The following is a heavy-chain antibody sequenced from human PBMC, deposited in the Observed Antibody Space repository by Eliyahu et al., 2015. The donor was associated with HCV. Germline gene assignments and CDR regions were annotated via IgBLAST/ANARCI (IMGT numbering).Heavy chain of an antibody. V-gene: IGHV4-4*02. CDR1: GGSISSNNW. D-gene: IGHD2-2*01. Sequence: VQLQESGPGLVKPSGTLSLTCXVSGGSISSNNWWSWVRQPPTKGLEWIGEIHDSGRSNYKPSLKSRVTISIDKSKNQFSLKLSSVTAADTAVYYCARGSTYRFDPWGQGTLVTVSS. J-gene: IGHJ5*02. CDR3: ARGSTYRFDP. CDR2: IHDSGRS.